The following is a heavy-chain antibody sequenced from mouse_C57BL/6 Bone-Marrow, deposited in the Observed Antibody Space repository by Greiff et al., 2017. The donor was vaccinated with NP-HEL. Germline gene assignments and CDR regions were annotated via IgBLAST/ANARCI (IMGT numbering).Heavy chain of an antibody. CDR3: AREKIYYDYAL. D-gene: IGHD2-4*01. CDR1: GYTFTSYG. J-gene: IGHJ4*01. CDR2: IYPRSGNT. V-gene: IGHV1-81*01. Sequence: VQLQESGAELARPGASVKLSCKASGYTFTSYGISWVKQRPGQGLEWIGEIYPRSGNTYYNEKFKGKATLTADKSSSTAYMELRSLTSDDSAVDFCAREKIYYDYALWGQGTSVTVSS.